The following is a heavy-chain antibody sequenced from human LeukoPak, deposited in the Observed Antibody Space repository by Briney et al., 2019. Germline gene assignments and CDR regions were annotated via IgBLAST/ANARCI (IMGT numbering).Heavy chain of an antibody. J-gene: IGHJ4*02. CDR3: AKVNDYVWGSYRFLDY. CDR1: GFTVSSNY. V-gene: IGHV3-23*01. CDR2: ISGSGGST. Sequence: GGSLRLSCAASGFTVSSNYMSWVRQAPGKGLEWVSAISGSGGSTYYADSVKGRFTISRDNSKNTLYLQMNSLRAEDTAVYYCAKVNDYVWGSYRFLDYWGQGTLVTVSS. D-gene: IGHD3-16*02.